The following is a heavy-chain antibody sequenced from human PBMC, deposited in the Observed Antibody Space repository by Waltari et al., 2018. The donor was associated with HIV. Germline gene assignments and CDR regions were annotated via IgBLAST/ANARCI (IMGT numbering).Heavy chain of an antibody. Sequence: QLQLQESGPGLVKPSETLSLPCTVSGGSIRSSSYYWGWIRQPPGKGLEWIGSIYYSGSTYYNPSLKSRVTISVDTSKNQFSLKLSSVTAADTAVYYCARVQTGVDTAMVNRYFDLWGRGTLVTVSS. CDR1: GGSIRSSSYY. D-gene: IGHD5-18*01. J-gene: IGHJ2*01. V-gene: IGHV4-39*01. CDR2: IYYSGST. CDR3: ARVQTGVDTAMVNRYFDL.